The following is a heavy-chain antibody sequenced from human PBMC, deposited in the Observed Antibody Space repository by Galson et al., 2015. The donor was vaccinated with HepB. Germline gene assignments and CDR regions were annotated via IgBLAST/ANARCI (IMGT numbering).Heavy chain of an antibody. CDR2: INYDRREQ. CDR1: GFTLRGFW. Sequence: SLRLSYAASGFTLRGFWMNWVRQAPGKGLDWMANINYDRREQNYVDSVKGRFAISRDNAKNSVSLQMNSLRAEDTAVYYCAWRNNMNVWGKGTTVIVSS. J-gene: IGHJ6*04. CDR3: AWRNNMNV. V-gene: IGHV3-7*03.